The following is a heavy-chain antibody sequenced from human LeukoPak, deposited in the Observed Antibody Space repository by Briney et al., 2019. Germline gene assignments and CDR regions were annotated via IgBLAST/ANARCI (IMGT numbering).Heavy chain of an antibody. CDR3: APYARLHY. V-gene: IGHV3-21*01. D-gene: IGHD3-10*01. J-gene: IGHJ4*02. CDR1: GFTFSSHS. Sequence: GGSLRLSCAASGFTFSSHSMNWVRQAPGKGLEWVSSIYSSSGYTYYADSVKGRFTISRDNAKNSLFLQINSLRAEAKALYSCAPYARLHYGGKGTLVTVSS. CDR2: IYSSSGYT.